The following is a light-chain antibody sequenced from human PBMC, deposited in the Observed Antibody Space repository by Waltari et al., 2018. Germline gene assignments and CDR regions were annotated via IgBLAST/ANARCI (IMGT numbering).Light chain of an antibody. V-gene: IGLV2-14*01. Sequence: QAALTQPASVSGSPGQSITISCTGTSRDVGGYDYVFWYQYHPGKAPKLIIYEVRIRPSGVSYRFSGSKSGNTASLTISGLQAADEADYYCNSYTSASTWVFGGGTRLTVL. CDR1: SRDVGGYDY. J-gene: IGLJ3*02. CDR2: EVR. CDR3: NSYTSASTWV.